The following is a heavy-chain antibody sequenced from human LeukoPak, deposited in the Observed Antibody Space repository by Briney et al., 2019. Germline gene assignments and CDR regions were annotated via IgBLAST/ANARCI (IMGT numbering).Heavy chain of an antibody. V-gene: IGHV4-39*01. D-gene: IGHD6-19*01. Sequence: SETLSLTCTVSGGSISSRDYYWGWIRHPPGKALEWIGTIHYDGTTYYNPSLKSRVTISVDTSNNQFSLKVTSVTAADTAAFYCARRPGSGWFFDYWGQGTLATVSS. J-gene: IGHJ4*02. CDR1: GGSISSRDYY. CDR2: IHYDGTT. CDR3: ARRPGSGWFFDY.